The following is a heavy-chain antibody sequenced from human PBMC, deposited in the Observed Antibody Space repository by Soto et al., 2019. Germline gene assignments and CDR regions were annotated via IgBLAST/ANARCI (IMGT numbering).Heavy chain of an antibody. Sequence: ASVKVSCKASGYTFTSYYMHWVRQAPGQGLEWMGIINPSGGSTSYAQKFQGRVTMTRDTSTSTVYMELSSLRSEDTAVYYCARDLRTADYYDSSGDRLTGLEYYYGMDVWGQGTTVTVAS. CDR3: ARDLRTADYYDSSGDRLTGLEYYYGMDV. J-gene: IGHJ6*02. V-gene: IGHV1-46*01. CDR2: INPSGGST. CDR1: GYTFTSYY. D-gene: IGHD3-22*01.